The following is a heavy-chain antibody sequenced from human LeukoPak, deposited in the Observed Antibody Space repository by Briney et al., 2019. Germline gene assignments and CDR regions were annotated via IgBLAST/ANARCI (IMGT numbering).Heavy chain of an antibody. J-gene: IGHJ4*02. CDR1: GGTFSSYA. D-gene: IGHD6-19*01. V-gene: IGHV1-69*01. Sequence: ASVKVSCKASGGTFSSYAISWVRQAPGQGLEWMGGIIPIFGTANYAQKFQGRVTITADESTSTAYMELSSLRSEDTAVYYCARDAGIAVASFDYWGQGTLVTVSS. CDR3: ARDAGIAVASFDY. CDR2: IIPIFGTA.